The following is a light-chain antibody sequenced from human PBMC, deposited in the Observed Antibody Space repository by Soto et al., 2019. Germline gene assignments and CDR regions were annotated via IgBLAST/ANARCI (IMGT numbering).Light chain of an antibody. Sequence: IVMTQSPATLSVSPGEPATLSCRASQSVGTNLAWYQQKPGQPPRLLIYATSTRVTGVPVRFSGGGSGTDFTLTISSLQSEDFAVYCCQQYNKWPPDYTFGPGTKVDVK. CDR3: QQYNKWPPDYT. V-gene: IGKV3D-15*01. CDR1: QSVGTN. CDR2: ATS. J-gene: IGKJ3*01.